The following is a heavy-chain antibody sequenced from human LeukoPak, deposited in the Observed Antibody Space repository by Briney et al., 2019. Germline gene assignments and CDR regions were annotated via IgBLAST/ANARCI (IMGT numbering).Heavy chain of an antibody. CDR3: ARGARRGSWYEY. CDR2: IYYSGST. Sequence: SETLSLTCTVSGGSISSSSYYWGWIRQPPGKGLEWIGSIYYSGSTYYNPSLKSRVTLSVDTSKNQFSLKLSSVTAADTAVYYCARGARRGSWYEYWGQGTLVTVSS. CDR1: GGSISSSSYY. D-gene: IGHD6-13*01. J-gene: IGHJ4*02. V-gene: IGHV4-39*07.